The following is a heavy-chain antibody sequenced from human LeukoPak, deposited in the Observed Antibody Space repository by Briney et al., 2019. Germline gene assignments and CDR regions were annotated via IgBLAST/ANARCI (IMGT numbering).Heavy chain of an antibody. CDR3: AAPKAGYSSGWYAFDI. D-gene: IGHD6-19*01. CDR1: GGSVSGYY. CDR2: IYYSGST. V-gene: IGHV4-59*08. Sequence: SETLSLTCTVSGGSVSGYYWSWIRQPPGKGLEWIGYIYYSGSTNYNPSLKSRVTISVDTSKNQFSLKLSSVTAADTAVYYCAAPKAGYSSGWYAFDIWGQGTMVTVSS. J-gene: IGHJ3*02.